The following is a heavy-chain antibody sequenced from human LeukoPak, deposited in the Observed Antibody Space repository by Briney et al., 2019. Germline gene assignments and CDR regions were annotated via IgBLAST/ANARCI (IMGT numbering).Heavy chain of an antibody. CDR3: ARGHRQWLRY. CDR2: IFYSGST. CDR1: GGSISTSICY. Sequence: SETLSLTCTVSGGSISTSICYWGWIRQPPGKGLEWIGSIFYSGSTYYNPSLNSRVTISVDTSKNQFSLKLSSVTAADTAVYYCARGHRQWLRYWGQGTLATVSS. V-gene: IGHV4-39*01. D-gene: IGHD6-19*01. J-gene: IGHJ4*02.